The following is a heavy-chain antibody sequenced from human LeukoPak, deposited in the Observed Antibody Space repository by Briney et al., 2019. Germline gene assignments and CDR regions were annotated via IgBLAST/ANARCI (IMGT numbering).Heavy chain of an antibody. D-gene: IGHD5-12*01. CDR1: GFTFSDYY. V-gene: IGHV3-11*04. J-gene: IGHJ5*02. CDR3: ARGPSTLVATMGINWFDP. Sequence: PGGSLRLSCAASGFTFSDYYMSWIRQAPGKGLEWVSYISSSGSTIYYADSVKGRSTISRDNAKNSLYLQMNSLRAEDTAVYYCARGPSTLVATMGINWFDPWGQGTLVTVSS. CDR2: ISSSGSTI.